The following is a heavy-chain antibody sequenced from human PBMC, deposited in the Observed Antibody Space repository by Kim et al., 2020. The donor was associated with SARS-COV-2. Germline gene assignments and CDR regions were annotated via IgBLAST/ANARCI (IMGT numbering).Heavy chain of an antibody. CDR1: GGSISGYY. Sequence: SETLSLTCTVYGGSISGYYWSWIRQPPGKGLEWIGYIYHSGSTNYNPSLKSRVTISVDTSKNQFSLKLSSVTAADTALYYCAGTTTVTTGGIDYWGQGTLVTVSS. V-gene: IGHV4-59*13. CDR3: AGTTTVTTGGIDY. J-gene: IGHJ4*02. CDR2: IYHSGST. D-gene: IGHD4-17*01.